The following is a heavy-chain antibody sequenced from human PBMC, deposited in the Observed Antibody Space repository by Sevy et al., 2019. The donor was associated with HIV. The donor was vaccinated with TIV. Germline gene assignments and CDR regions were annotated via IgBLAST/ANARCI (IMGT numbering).Heavy chain of an antibody. CDR3: ARAPPPLYSNRSPDWFDP. Sequence: GGSLRLSCAASGFTFGNYWMSWVRQAPGKGLEWVANIKRDGSEKYYVASVKGRFTISRDNAKNSLYLQMNSLRAEDTAVYYCARAPPPLYSNRSPDWFDPWGQGTLVTVSS. CDR2: IKRDGSEK. V-gene: IGHV3-7*03. J-gene: IGHJ5*02. CDR1: GFTFGNYW. D-gene: IGHD4-4*01.